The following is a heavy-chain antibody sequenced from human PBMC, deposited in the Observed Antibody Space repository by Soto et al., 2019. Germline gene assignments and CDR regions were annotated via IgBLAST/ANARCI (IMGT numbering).Heavy chain of an antibody. CDR1: GFTFRSYA. J-gene: IGHJ6*02. Sequence: LRLSCAASGFTFRSYAMHWVRQAPGKGLEWVAVISYDGSNKYYADSVKGRFTISRDNSKNTLYLQMNSLRAEDTAVYYCARPARTVTTFGMDVWGQGTTVTVSS. V-gene: IGHV3-30*03. CDR3: ARPARTVTTFGMDV. D-gene: IGHD4-17*01. CDR2: ISYDGSNK.